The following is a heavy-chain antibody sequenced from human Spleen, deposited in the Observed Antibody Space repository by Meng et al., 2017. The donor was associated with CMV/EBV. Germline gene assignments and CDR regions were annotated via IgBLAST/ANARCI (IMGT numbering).Heavy chain of an antibody. Sequence: GESLKISCAASGFTFSSYTMNWVRQAPGKGLEWVSSISRSSSYIYYADSVKGRFTISRDNAKNSLYLQMNSLRAEDTAVYYCAREVGDCSSTSCFPSSGWYDYYYYYGMDVWGQGTTVTVSS. J-gene: IGHJ6*02. D-gene: IGHD2-2*01. CDR1: GFTFSSYT. V-gene: IGHV3-21*01. CDR2: ISRSSSYI. CDR3: AREVGDCSSTSCFPSSGWYDYYYYYGMDV.